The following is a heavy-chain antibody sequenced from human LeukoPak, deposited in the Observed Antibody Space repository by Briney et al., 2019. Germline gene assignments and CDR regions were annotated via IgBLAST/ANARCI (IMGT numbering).Heavy chain of an antibody. Sequence: PSQTLSLTCTVSGGSISSYYWSWIRQPPGKGLEWIGYVLNSGRTNYNPSLRSRVSMSVDTSKKQFSLKLSSLTAADTAVYYCAGRQHIVVVTATRGSFDMWGQGTMVTVSS. J-gene: IGHJ3*02. CDR1: GGSISSYY. CDR2: VLNSGRT. CDR3: AGRQHIVVVTATRGSFDM. V-gene: IGHV4-59*01. D-gene: IGHD2-21*02.